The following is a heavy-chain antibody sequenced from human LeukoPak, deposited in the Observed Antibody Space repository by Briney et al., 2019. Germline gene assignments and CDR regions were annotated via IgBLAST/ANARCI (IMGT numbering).Heavy chain of an antibody. CDR3: ARGSRGYSYG. Sequence: PSETLSLTCTVSGASVSSGSYYWSWIRQPPGKGLEWIGYIYYSGSTNYNPSLKSRVTISVDTSKNQFSLKLSSVTAADTAVYYCARGSRGYSYGWGRGTLVTVSS. CDR2: IYYSGST. CDR1: GASVSSGSYY. D-gene: IGHD5-18*01. J-gene: IGHJ4*02. V-gene: IGHV4-61*01.